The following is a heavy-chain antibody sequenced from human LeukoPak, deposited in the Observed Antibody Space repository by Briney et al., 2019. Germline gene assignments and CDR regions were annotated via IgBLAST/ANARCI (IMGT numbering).Heavy chain of an antibody. D-gene: IGHD3-16*02. CDR1: VFTFSSYW. V-gene: IGHV3-7*01. CDR2: IKQYGIEI. CDR3: ARDRGSVYRSDYFDY. J-gene: IGHJ4*02. Sequence: GGSLTLSCAASVFTFSSYWISWVPQAPGKGLEWVANIKQYGIEIFYVDSVKGRFTISRDNAKNSLYLQMNSQRAEDTAVYYCARDRGSVYRSDYFDYWGQGTLVTVSS.